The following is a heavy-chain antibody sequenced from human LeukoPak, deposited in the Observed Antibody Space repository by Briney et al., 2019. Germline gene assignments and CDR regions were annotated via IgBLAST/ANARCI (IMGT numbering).Heavy chain of an antibody. CDR2: ISGSGGST. Sequence: GGSLRLSCAASGFTFSSYAMSWVRQAPGKGLEWVSAISGSGGSTYYADSVKGRFTISRDNPKNTLYLQMNSLRAEDTAVYYCATTDWGYYYYMDVWGKGTTVTVSS. V-gene: IGHV3-23*01. J-gene: IGHJ6*03. D-gene: IGHD7-27*01. CDR3: ATTDWGYYYYMDV. CDR1: GFTFSSYA.